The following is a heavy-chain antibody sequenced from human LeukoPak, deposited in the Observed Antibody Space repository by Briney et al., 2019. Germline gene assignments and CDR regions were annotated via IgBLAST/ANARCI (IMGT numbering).Heavy chain of an antibody. CDR2: INPSGGSA. CDR1: GYTFTSYY. Sequence: GASVKVSCKASGYTFTSYYMHWARQAPGQGLEWMGIINPSGGSASYAQKFQGRVTMTRDTSTSTVYMELSSLRSEDTAVYYCARAILDWLLGFDYWGQGTLVAVSS. D-gene: IGHD3/OR15-3a*01. J-gene: IGHJ4*02. CDR3: ARAILDWLLGFDY. V-gene: IGHV1-46*01.